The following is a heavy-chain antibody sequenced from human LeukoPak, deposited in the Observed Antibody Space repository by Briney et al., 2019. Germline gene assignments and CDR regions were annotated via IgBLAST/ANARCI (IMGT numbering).Heavy chain of an antibody. J-gene: IGHJ4*02. Sequence: GGSLRLSCVASGFTFNIYPMTWVRHSPGKGLEWVSTIGTSGDTYYADSVKGRFNISRDDSNNTLYLQMHSLGAEDTSVYYCAKSRIVDRRGYFDYWGQGTLVTVSS. V-gene: IGHV3-23*01. CDR2: IGTSGDT. D-gene: IGHD2-15*01. CDR1: GFTFNIYP. CDR3: AKSRIVDRRGYFDY.